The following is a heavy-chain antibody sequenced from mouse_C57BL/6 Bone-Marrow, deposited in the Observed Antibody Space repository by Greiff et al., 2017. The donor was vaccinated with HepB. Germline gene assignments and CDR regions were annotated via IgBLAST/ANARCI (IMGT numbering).Heavy chain of an antibody. CDR1: GYSITSGYY. V-gene: IGHV3-6*01. Sequence: EVKLVESGPGLVKPSQSLSLTCSVTGYSITSGYYWNWIRQFPGNKLEWMGYISYDGSNNYNPSLKNRISITRDTSKNQFFLKLNSVTTEDTATYYCARVDDGYYEDYWGQGTTLTVSS. CDR2: ISYDGSN. CDR3: ARVDDGYYEDY. J-gene: IGHJ2*01. D-gene: IGHD2-3*01.